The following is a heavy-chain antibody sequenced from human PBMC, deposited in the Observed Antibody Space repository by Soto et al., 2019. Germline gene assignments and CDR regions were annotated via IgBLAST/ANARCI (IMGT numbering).Heavy chain of an antibody. CDR1: GFTFSSYA. V-gene: IGHV3-23*01. D-gene: IGHD3-16*01. J-gene: IGHJ6*03. CDR3: ATGGTNHRYYYYMDV. CDR2: ISGSGGST. Sequence: GGSLRLSCAASGFTFSSYAMSWVRQAPGKGLEWVSAISGSGGSTYYADSVKGRFTISRDNSKNTLYLQMNSLRAEDTAVYYCATGGTNHRYYYYMDVWGKGTTVTVSS.